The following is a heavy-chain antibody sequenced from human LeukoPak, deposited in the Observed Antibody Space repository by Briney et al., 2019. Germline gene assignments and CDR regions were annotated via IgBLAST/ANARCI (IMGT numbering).Heavy chain of an antibody. CDR1: GFTFDDYA. CDR3: AKDMGTTTYYDILTGYSGHFDY. CDR2: ICRNNSSI. D-gene: IGHD3-9*01. V-gene: IGHV3-9*01. Sequence: SLRLSCAASGFTFDDYAMHWVRHAPGQGLEGVSGICRNNSSIGYSDSEKGRFTISRDNAKNSLYLQMNSLRAEDTALYYCAKDMGTTTYYDILTGYSGHFDYWGQGTLVTVSS. J-gene: IGHJ4*02.